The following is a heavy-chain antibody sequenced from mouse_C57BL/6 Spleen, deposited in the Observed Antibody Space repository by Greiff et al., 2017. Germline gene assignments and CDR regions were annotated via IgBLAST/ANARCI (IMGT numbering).Heavy chain of an antibody. Sequence: EVKLQESGPGLVKPSQSLSLTCSVTGYSITSGYYWNWIRQFPGNKLEWMGYISYDGSNNYNPSLKNRISITRDTSKNQFFLKLNSVTTEDTATYYCAQIHSAWFAYWGQGTLVTVSA. CDR2: ISYDGSN. D-gene: IGHD3-1*01. CDR1: GYSITSGYY. J-gene: IGHJ3*01. CDR3: AQIHSAWFAY. V-gene: IGHV3-6*01.